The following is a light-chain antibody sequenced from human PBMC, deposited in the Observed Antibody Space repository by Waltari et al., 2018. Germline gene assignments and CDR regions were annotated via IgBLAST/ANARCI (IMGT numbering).Light chain of an antibody. Sequence: QSALTQPPSASGSPGQSVTISCTGTSSDIGGYKYVPWYQQHPGKAPKLMIYEVSKRPSGVPDRFSGSKSGNTASLTVSGLQAEDEADYYCSSYADTNNLVFCGGTKLTVL. CDR3: SSYADTNNLV. V-gene: IGLV2-8*01. CDR2: EVS. CDR1: SSDIGGYKY. J-gene: IGLJ2*01.